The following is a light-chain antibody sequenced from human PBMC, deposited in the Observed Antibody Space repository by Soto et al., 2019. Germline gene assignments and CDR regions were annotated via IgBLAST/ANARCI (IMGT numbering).Light chain of an antibody. J-gene: IGKJ5*01. Sequence: IVLTQSPGTLSLSPVERATLSCRASQSVSSSYLAWYQQKPGQVPRVLIYASSNRATGIQDRFSGSVSGTDFTLNINRLEPEDFAVYYCKIYGISTHFGQGTRLAIK. CDR1: QSVSSSY. V-gene: IGKV3-20*01. CDR2: ASS. CDR3: KIYGISTH.